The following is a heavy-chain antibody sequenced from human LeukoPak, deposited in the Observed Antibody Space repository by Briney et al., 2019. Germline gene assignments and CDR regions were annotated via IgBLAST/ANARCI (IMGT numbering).Heavy chain of an antibody. CDR3: ARRFSSGWYDAFDI. CDR1: GYTFTGYY. CDR2: INPNSGGT. D-gene: IGHD6-19*01. J-gene: IGHJ3*02. V-gene: IGHV1-2*02. Sequence: EASVKVSCKASGYTFTGYYMHWVRQAPGQGLEWMGWINPNSGGTNYAQKFQGRVTMTRDTSISTAYMELSRLRSDDTAVYYCARRFSSGWYDAFDIWGQGTMVTVSS.